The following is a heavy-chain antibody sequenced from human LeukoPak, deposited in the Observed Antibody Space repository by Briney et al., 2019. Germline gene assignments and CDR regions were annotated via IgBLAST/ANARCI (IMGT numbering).Heavy chain of an antibody. J-gene: IGHJ6*02. CDR1: GFTFDDYA. Sequence: PGGSLRLSCAASGFTFDDYAMHWVRQAPGKGLVWVSRINSDGSSTSYADSVKGRFTISRDNAKNTLYLQMNSLRAEDTAVYYCARGGDSSGWYLGYYGMDVWGQGTTVTVSS. V-gene: IGHV3-74*01. D-gene: IGHD6-19*01. CDR3: ARGGDSSGWYLGYYGMDV. CDR2: INSDGSST.